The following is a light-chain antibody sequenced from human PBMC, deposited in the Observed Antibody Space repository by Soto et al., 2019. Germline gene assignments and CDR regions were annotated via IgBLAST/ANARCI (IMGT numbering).Light chain of an antibody. V-gene: IGKV3-20*01. Sequence: EIVLTQSPGTLSLSPGERATLSCRASQSVRSSYLAWYQQKPGQAPRLLIYGASSRATGIPDRFSGSGSGTDFTLTINRLAPEDLAVYYCQQYGSSPRTFGQGTKVEIK. CDR3: QQYGSSPRT. CDR2: GAS. CDR1: QSVRSSY. J-gene: IGKJ1*01.